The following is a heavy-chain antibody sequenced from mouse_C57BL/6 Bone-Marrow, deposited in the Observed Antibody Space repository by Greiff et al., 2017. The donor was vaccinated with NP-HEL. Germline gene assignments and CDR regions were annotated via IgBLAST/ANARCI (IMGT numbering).Heavy chain of an antibody. CDR3: ARAAGGGSITTVVGAMDY. D-gene: IGHD1-1*01. Sequence: VQLQQPGAELVKPGASVKMSCKASGYTFTSYWITWVKQRPGQGLEWIGDIYPGSGSTNYNEKFKSKATLTVDTSSSTAYMQLSSLTSEDSAVYYCARAAGGGSITTVVGAMDYWGQGTSVTVSS. CDR2: IYPGSGST. CDR1: GYTFTSYW. V-gene: IGHV1-55*01. J-gene: IGHJ4*01.